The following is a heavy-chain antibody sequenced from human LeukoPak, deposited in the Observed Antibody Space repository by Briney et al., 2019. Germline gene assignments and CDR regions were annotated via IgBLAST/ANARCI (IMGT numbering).Heavy chain of an antibody. V-gene: IGHV3-23*01. J-gene: IGHJ4*02. D-gene: IGHD2-21*02. CDR3: AKAPYCGGDCYPSPLDY. Sequence: GGSLRLSCAASGFTFSSYAMSWVRQVPGKGLEWVSAISGSGGSTYYADSVKGRFTISRDNSKNTLYLQMNSLRAEDTAVYYCAKAPYCGGDCYPSPLDYWGQGTLVTVSS. CDR1: GFTFSSYA. CDR2: ISGSGGST.